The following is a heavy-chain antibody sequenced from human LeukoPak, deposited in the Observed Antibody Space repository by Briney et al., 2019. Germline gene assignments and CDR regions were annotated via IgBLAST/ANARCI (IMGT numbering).Heavy chain of an antibody. D-gene: IGHD6-13*01. CDR3: AKVGGIAAAGFEY. CDR1: GFTFSSYG. J-gene: IGHJ4*02. Sequence: GGSLRPSCAASGFTFSSYGMHWVRQAPGKGLEWVAFIRFDGSNKYYADSVKGRFTISRDNSKNTLYLQMNSLRAEDTAVYYCAKVGGIAAAGFEYWGQGTLVTVSS. CDR2: IRFDGSNK. V-gene: IGHV3-30*02.